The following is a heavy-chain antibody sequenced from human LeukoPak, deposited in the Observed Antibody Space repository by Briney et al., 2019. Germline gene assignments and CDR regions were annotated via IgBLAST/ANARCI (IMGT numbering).Heavy chain of an antibody. Sequence: GGSLRLSCAASGFTFSGYAMSWVRQAPGKGLEWVSAISGSGGSTYYADSVKGRFTISRDNSKNTLYLQMNSLRAEDTAVYYCAKERRNVLLRFGELLVWPAWGQGTLVTVSS. J-gene: IGHJ4*02. CDR1: GFTFSGYA. CDR3: AKERRNVLLRFGELLVWPA. D-gene: IGHD3-10*01. CDR2: ISGSGGST. V-gene: IGHV3-23*01.